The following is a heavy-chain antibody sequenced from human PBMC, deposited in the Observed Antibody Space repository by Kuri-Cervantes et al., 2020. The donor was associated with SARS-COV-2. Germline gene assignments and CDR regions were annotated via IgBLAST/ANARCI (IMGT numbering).Heavy chain of an antibody. J-gene: IGHJ4*02. CDR2: INHSGST. D-gene: IGHD6-13*01. V-gene: IGHV4-34*01. CDR3: ARGEVIAAAGILIKAPIDY. CDR1: GGSFRVYY. Sequence: SQTLSLTCAVYGGSFRVYYWSWIRQPPGKGLEWIGEINHSGSTNYNPSLKSRVTVSVDTSKNQCSLKLSSVTATDTAVYYCARGEVIAAAGILIKAPIDYWGQGTLVTVSS.